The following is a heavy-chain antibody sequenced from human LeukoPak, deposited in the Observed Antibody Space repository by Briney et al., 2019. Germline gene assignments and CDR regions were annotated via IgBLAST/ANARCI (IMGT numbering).Heavy chain of an antibody. CDR1: GFTFSSYA. D-gene: IGHD3-10*02. J-gene: IGHJ4*02. Sequence: GGSPRLSCAASGFTFSSYAMHWVRQAPGKGLEWVAVISYDGSNKYYADSVKGRFTISRDNSKNTLYLQMNSLRAEDTGTYYCARFYVPEEHIPAWYEAHWGQGILVTVSS. CDR3: ARFYVPEEHIPAWYEAH. CDR2: ISYDGSNK. V-gene: IGHV3-30-3*01.